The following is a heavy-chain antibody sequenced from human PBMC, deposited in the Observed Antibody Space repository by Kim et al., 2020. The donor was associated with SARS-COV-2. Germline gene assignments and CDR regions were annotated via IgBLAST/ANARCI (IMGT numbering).Heavy chain of an antibody. J-gene: IGHJ4*02. D-gene: IGHD2-21*01. V-gene: IGHV1-2*02. CDR1: GYTFIGYY. CDR2: INPNSGGT. Sequence: ASVKVSCKASGYTFIGYYMHWVRQAPGQGLEWMGWINPNSGGTNYAQKFQGRVTMTRDTSINTAYMELSRLRSDDTAVYYCTRGTYSLAAGQDDYWGQGTLVTVSS. CDR3: TRGTYSLAAGQDDY.